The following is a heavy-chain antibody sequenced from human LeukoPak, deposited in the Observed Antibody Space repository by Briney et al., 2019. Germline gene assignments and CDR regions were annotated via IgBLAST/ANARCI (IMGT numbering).Heavy chain of an antibody. Sequence: HPGGSLTLSCAASGFIFSSYEMSWVRQAPGKGLEWVSYISSSGRTIYYADSVKGRFTVSRDNAKNSLYLQMNSLRAEDTAIYFCARDNYSGSRYFDQWGQGTLVTVSS. D-gene: IGHD1-26*01. V-gene: IGHV3-48*03. CDR1: GFIFSSYE. J-gene: IGHJ4*02. CDR3: ARDNYSGSRYFDQ. CDR2: ISSSGRTI.